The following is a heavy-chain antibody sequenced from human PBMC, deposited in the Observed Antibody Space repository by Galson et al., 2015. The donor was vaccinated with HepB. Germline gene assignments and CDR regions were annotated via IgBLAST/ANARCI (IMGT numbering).Heavy chain of an antibody. V-gene: IGHV1-46*04. CDR2: VNPSSGST. CDR1: ISTTYY. J-gene: IGHJ4*02. Sequence: SVTVSCKASISTTYYMHWVRQAPGQGLEWMGGVNPSSGSTRYAQKLQGRVTMTRNTSISTAYMELSSLRSEDTAVYYCARDGDYDYWGQGTLVTVSS. D-gene: IGHD4-17*01. CDR3: ARDGDYDY.